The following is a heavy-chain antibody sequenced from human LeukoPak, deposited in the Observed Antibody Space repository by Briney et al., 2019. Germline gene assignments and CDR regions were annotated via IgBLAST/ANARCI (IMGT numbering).Heavy chain of an antibody. J-gene: IGHJ3*02. Sequence: PGGSLRLSCAASGFTFSGYDFHWLRQVTGKGLEWVSGIGIPGDTYYPASVKGRFTISRENAKNSLYLQMNSLRAGDTAVYFCARAHVAAGLAFDIWGRGTLVTVSS. V-gene: IGHV3-13*01. CDR1: GFTFSGYD. D-gene: IGHD6-25*01. CDR3: ARAHVAAGLAFDI. CDR2: IGIPGDT.